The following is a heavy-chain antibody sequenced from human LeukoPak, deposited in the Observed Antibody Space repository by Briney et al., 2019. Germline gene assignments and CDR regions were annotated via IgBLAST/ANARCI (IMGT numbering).Heavy chain of an antibody. CDR3: ARADVYSSSWYWFDP. Sequence: SETLSLTCTVSGGSISSGSYYWSWIRQPAGKGLEWIGRIYTSGSTNYNPSLKSRVTISVDTSKNQFSLKLSSVTAADTAVYYCARADVYSSSWYWFDPWGQGTLVTVSS. CDR1: GGSISSGSYY. J-gene: IGHJ5*02. D-gene: IGHD6-13*01. CDR2: IYTSGST. V-gene: IGHV4-61*02.